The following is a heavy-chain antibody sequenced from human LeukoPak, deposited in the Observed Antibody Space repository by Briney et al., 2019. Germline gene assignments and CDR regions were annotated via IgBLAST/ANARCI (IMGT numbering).Heavy chain of an antibody. CDR1: GDSITYYY. V-gene: IGHV4-59*01. J-gene: IGHJ4*02. Sequence: SETLSLTCSVSGDSITYYYWSWIRQAPGKGLEWIGYIYYTGSTNYNPSLKSRVTISVDTSNNQFSLKLRSVTAADTAVYYCARHTYYDFWSGQFDYWGQGTLVTVSS. D-gene: IGHD3-3*01. CDR3: ARHTYYDFWSGQFDY. CDR2: IYYTGST.